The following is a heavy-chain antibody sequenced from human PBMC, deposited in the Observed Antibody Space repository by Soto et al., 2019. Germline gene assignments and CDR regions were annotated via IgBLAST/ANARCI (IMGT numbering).Heavy chain of an antibody. CDR1: GDTFNSYA. D-gene: IGHD6-13*01. J-gene: IGHJ6*02. Sequence: WASVKVSCKASGDTFNSYAISWVRQAPGQGLEWMGGIIPIFAIANYAQKFQGRLTITADESTSTAYMELSSLRSEDTAVYYCARPYSSSWPPYYFYRMDVWGPVTTVTVSS. CDR3: ARPYSSSWPPYYFYRMDV. V-gene: IGHV1-69*13. CDR2: IIPIFAIA.